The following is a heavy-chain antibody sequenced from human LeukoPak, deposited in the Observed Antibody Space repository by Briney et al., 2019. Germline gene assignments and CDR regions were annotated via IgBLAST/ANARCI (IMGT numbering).Heavy chain of an antibody. CDR2: ISGSGGST. CDR3: AKAQMYSSKKYFDF. CDR1: GFSFSSYS. V-gene: IGHV3-23*01. D-gene: IGHD6-13*01. Sequence: PGGSLRLSCAASGFSFSSYSMSWVRQAPGKGLEWVSAISGSGGSTYYEDSVKGRFTISRDNSKNTLYLQMNSLRADDTAVYYCAKAQMYSSKKYFDFGGQGPLVTVSS. J-gene: IGHJ4*02.